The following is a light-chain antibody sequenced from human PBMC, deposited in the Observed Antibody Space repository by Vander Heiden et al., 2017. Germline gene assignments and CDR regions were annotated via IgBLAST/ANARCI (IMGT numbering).Light chain of an antibody. Sequence: SPQTPSPSSLSASVGARVTITCRASQSISSYLAWYQQKPGKAPKLLIYAASSLQSGVPSRFSGSGSGTDFTLTISRLQPEDFATYYCQQSYSTPLTFGGGTKVEIK. J-gene: IGKJ4*01. CDR3: QQSYSTPLT. CDR2: AAS. V-gene: IGKV1-39*01. CDR1: QSISSY.